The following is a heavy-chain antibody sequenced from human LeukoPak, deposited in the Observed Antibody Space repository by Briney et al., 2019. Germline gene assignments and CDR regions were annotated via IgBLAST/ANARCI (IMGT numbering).Heavy chain of an antibody. CDR2: IYYSGST. D-gene: IGHD6-13*01. J-gene: IGHJ4*02. V-gene: IGHV4-39*01. Sequence: PSETLSLTCTVSGGSISSSSYYWGWIRGPPGKGLEWIGSIYYSGSTYYNPSLKSRVTISVDTSKNQFSLKLSSVTAADTAVYYCARFSSSSSYFDYWGQGTLVTVSS. CDR3: ARFSSSSSYFDY. CDR1: GGSISSSSYY.